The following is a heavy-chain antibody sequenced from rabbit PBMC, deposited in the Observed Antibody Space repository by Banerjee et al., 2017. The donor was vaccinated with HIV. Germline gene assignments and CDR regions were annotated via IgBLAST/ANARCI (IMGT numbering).Heavy chain of an antibody. CDR3: ARDLAGVIGWNFGL. Sequence: QSLEESGGDLVKPGASLTLTCKTSGFTLINYWICWVRQAPGKGLEWIACIYTGDGNTHYASWAKGRFTISKASWTTVALQMTSLTAADTATYFCARDLAGVIGWNFGLWGPGTLVTVS. CDR1: GFTLINYW. J-gene: IGHJ4*01. D-gene: IGHD4-1*01. CDR2: IYTGDGNT. V-gene: IGHV1S40*01.